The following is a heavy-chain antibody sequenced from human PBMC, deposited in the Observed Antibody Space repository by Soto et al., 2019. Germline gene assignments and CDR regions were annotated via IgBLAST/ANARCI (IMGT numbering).Heavy chain of an antibody. Sequence: QVQLVESGGGLVKPGGSLRLSCAASGVTFSDCYMNWIRQAPGKGLEWVSYISSSGSSINYAGSVKGRFTISRDNAKNSLYLQMNSLRAEDTAMYYCTRVRFGEWGYAMDVWGQGTTVIVSS. D-gene: IGHD3-10*01. J-gene: IGHJ6*02. CDR1: GVTFSDCY. CDR3: TRVRFGEWGYAMDV. V-gene: IGHV3-11*01. CDR2: ISSSGSSI.